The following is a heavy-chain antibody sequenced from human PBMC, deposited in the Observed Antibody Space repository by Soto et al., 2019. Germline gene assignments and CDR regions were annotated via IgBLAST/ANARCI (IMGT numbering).Heavy chain of an antibody. J-gene: IGHJ4*01. CDR1: GFTFSSYS. D-gene: IGHD5-18*01. V-gene: IGHV3-21*01. CDR2: ISSSSSYI. Sequence: EVQLVESGGGLVKPGGSLRLSCAASGFTFSSYSMNWVRQAPGKGLEWVSSISSSSSYIYYADSVKGRFTISRDNAKNSLYLQMNSLRAEDAAVYYCARGGYSYGRNDYWGHGTLVTVSS. CDR3: ARGGYSYGRNDY.